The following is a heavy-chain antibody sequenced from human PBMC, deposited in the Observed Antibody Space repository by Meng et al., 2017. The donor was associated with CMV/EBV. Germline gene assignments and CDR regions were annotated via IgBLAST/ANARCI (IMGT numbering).Heavy chain of an antibody. CDR2: INSDGSST. V-gene: IGHV3-74*01. D-gene: IGHD6-6*01. Sequence: GESLKISCAASGFTFSSYWMHWVRQAPGKGLVWVSRINSDGSSTSYADSVKGRFTISRDYAKNTLYLQMNSLRAEDKAVYYCAREKVTPGFYYSSASTQYGMDVWGQGTTVTVSS. J-gene: IGHJ6*02. CDR1: GFTFSSYW. CDR3: AREKVTPGFYYSSASTQYGMDV.